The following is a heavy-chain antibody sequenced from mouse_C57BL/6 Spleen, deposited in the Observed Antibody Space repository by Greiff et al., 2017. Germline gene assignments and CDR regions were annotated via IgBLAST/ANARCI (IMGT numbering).Heavy chain of an antibody. V-gene: IGHV1-74*01. J-gene: IGHJ3*01. D-gene: IGHD2-2*01. CDR2: IHPSDSDT. CDR1: GYTFTSYW. CDR3: AMGRGDDGTEFAY. Sequence: QVQLQQPGAELVKPGASVKVSCKASGYTFTSYWMHWVKQRPGQGLEWIGRIHPSDSDTNYNQKFKGKATLTVDKSSSTAYMQLSSLTSEDSAVYYCAMGRGDDGTEFAYWGQGTLVTVSA.